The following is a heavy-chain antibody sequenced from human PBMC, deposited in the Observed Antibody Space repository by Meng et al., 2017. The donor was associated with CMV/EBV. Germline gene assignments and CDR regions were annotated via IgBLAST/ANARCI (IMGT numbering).Heavy chain of an antibody. Sequence: KASGYTFTGYYMHWVRQAPGQGLEWMGWINPNSGGTNYAQKFQGRVTMTRDTSISTAYVELSRLRSDDTAVYYCARGVTIFGATGFDPWGQGTLVTVSS. CDR2: INPNSGGT. J-gene: IGHJ5*02. CDR3: ARGVTIFGATGFDP. V-gene: IGHV1-2*02. CDR1: GYTFTGYY. D-gene: IGHD3-3*01.